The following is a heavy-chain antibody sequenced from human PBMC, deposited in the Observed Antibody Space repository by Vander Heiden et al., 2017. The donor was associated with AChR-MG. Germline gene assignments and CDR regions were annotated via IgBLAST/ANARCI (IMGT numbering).Heavy chain of an antibody. CDR2: IYTSGST. CDR3: ARTGNYYGSGSGDY. V-gene: IGHV4-4*07. J-gene: IGHJ4*02. CDR1: GGAISRFS. D-gene: IGHD3-10*01. Sequence: QVQLQESGPGMVKPSETLSLTCPVSGGAISRFSWGWIRQPAGEGLEWIGRIYTSGSTNYNPPLKSRVTMSVDTSKNQFSLKLSSVTAADTAVYYCARTGNYYGSGSGDYWGQGNLVTLSS.